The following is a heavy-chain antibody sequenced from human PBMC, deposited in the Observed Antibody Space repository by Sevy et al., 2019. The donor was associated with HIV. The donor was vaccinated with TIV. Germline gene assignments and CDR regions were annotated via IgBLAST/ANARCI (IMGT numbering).Heavy chain of an antibody. CDR1: GGSISSYY. Sequence: SETLSLTCTVSGGSISSYYWSWIRQPAGKGLEWIGRIYTSGSTNYNPSLKSRVTMSVDTSKNQFSLKLSSVTAADTAVYYCATDGYGDYGLPYYYGYGMDVWGQGTTVTVSS. J-gene: IGHJ6*02. CDR2: IYTSGST. CDR3: ATDGYGDYGLPYYYGYGMDV. D-gene: IGHD4-17*01. V-gene: IGHV4-4*07.